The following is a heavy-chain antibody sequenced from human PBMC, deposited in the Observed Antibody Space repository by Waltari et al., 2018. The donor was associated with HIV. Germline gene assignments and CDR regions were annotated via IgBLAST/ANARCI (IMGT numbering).Heavy chain of an antibody. J-gene: IGHJ5*02. Sequence: QVQLQESGPGLVKPSQTLSLTCTVSGGSINSGSYYWSWIRQPAGKGLEWIGRVYTGGSAYYNPCLKSRVTISVDTSKNQFSLRLSSVTAADTAVYYCARVGGRCSNGVCYGWFDPWGQGTLVTVSS. CDR2: VYTGGSA. D-gene: IGHD2-8*01. CDR3: ARVGGRCSNGVCYGWFDP. CDR1: GGSINSGSYY. V-gene: IGHV4-61*02.